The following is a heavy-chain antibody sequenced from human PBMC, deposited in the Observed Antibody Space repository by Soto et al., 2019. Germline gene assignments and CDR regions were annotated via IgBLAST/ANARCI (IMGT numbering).Heavy chain of an antibody. V-gene: IGHV1-8*01. J-gene: IGHJ3*02. CDR2: MNPNSGNT. D-gene: IGHD1-26*01. Sequence: GASVKVSSKASGYTFTSYDITWVRQATGQGLEWMGWMNPNSGNTGDAQKFQGRVTMTRNTSIGTAYMELSSLRSEDTAVYYCATERWEDAFDIWGQGTMVTVSS. CDR1: GYTFTSYD. CDR3: ATERWEDAFDI.